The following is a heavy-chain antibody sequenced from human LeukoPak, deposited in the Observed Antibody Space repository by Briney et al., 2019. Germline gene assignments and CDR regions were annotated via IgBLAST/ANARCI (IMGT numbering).Heavy chain of an antibody. D-gene: IGHD1-26*01. CDR1: GFTFSSYA. V-gene: IGHV3-30*04. CDR3: ARGQRAHVEWYYYMDV. J-gene: IGHJ6*03. CDR2: ISYDGSNK. Sequence: GGSLRLSCAASGFTFSSYAIHWVRQAPGKGLEWVAVISYDGSNKYYADSVKGRFTISRDNSKNTLYLQMNSLRADDTAVYYCARGQRAHVEWYYYMDVWGKGTTVTVSS.